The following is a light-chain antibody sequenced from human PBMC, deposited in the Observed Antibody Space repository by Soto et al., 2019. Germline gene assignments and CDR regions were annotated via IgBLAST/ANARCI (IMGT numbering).Light chain of an antibody. Sequence: DIQMTQPPSTLSASVGDRVTITCRASQSISSWLAWYQQKPGKAPKLLIYDASSLESGVPSRFSGSGSGTEFSLTISSLQPDDFATYYCQQYNSYAVTFGQGAKVDIK. CDR3: QQYNSYAVT. V-gene: IGKV1-5*01. J-gene: IGKJ1*01. CDR2: DAS. CDR1: QSISSW.